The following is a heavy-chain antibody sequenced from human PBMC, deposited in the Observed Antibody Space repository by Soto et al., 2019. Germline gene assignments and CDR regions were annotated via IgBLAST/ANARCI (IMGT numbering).Heavy chain of an antibody. V-gene: IGHV4-39*01. CDR3: ARHAGYCSGGTCYSGAGHFEY. Sequence: QLQLQESGPGLVKPSETLSLTCTVSGGSISSNSYYWGWIRQPPGKGLEWIGSLYYSGSTWHNPSLKSRLTISVDTSKNQFSLKLSSVTAADTAVYYCARHAGYCSGGTCYSGAGHFEYWGQGSLVTVSS. D-gene: IGHD2-15*01. CDR1: GGSISSNSYY. J-gene: IGHJ4*02. CDR2: LYYSGST.